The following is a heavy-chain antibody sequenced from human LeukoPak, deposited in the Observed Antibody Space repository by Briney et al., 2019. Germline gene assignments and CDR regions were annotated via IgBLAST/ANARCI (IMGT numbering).Heavy chain of an antibody. J-gene: IGHJ4*01. D-gene: IGHD1-26*01. CDR2: ISGSGTYT. Sequence: PGGSLSLSCAASGFSFSHYVMSWVRQAPGQGLEWVSTISGSGTYTYYADSVKGRLTISRDNSKNSVYLQMDSLRAEDSALYYCAKEAGITTFPGYVDYWGHGTLVTVSS. CDR1: GFSFSHYV. CDR3: AKEAGITTFPGYVDY. V-gene: IGHV3-23*01.